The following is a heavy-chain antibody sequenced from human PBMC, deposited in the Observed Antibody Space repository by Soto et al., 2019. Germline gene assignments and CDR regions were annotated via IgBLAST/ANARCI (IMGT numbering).Heavy chain of an antibody. CDR3: ARGSSSWGDH. J-gene: IGHJ4*02. V-gene: IGHV1-3*01. CDR1: GYTFTSQP. D-gene: IGHD6-13*01. Sequence: QVHLVQSGAEVKRPGASVKVSCRASGYTFTSQPMHWVRQAPGQSLEWMGWINVGSGNTKYSQKFQGKVTITRDTSASTVYMQLSSLRSEDTAVYYCARGSSSWGDHWGQGTLVTVSS. CDR2: INVGSGNT.